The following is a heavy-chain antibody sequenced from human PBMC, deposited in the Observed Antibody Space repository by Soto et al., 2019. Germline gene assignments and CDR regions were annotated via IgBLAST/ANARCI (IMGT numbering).Heavy chain of an antibody. D-gene: IGHD2-15*01. V-gene: IGHV1-69*01. J-gene: IGHJ6*02. Sequence: QVQLVQSGTEVKKPGSSVKVSCKPSGDSFSNYVVTWVRQAHGQGLEWMGAFTPMFGTANYAQRFQGRVTIPPDESATTAFMELSSLTSDDTAVYYCAREDIVVYRISYYGVDVWGQATTVTFSS. CDR1: GDSFSNYV. CDR3: AREDIVVYRISYYGVDV. CDR2: FTPMFGTA.